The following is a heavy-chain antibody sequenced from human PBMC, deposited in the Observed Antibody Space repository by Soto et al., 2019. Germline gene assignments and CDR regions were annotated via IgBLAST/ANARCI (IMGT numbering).Heavy chain of an antibody. Sequence: GGSLRLSCAASGFIFSTYGMHWVRQAPGKGLEWVEMTWYDESHKYYADSVKGRFTISRDNSMNTLYLQMNSLRAEDTVVYYCATGGVWFGNYGMDVWGQGTTVTVSS. J-gene: IGHJ6*02. CDR1: GFIFSTYG. V-gene: IGHV3-33*01. CDR2: TWYDESHK. CDR3: ATGGVWFGNYGMDV. D-gene: IGHD3-10*01.